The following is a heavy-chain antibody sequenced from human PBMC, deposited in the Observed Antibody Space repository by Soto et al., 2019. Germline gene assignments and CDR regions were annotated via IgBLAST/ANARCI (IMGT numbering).Heavy chain of an antibody. D-gene: IGHD3-10*01. J-gene: IGHJ6*02. V-gene: IGHV1-2*02. CDR3: ARDMVRGVLGYYYGMDV. Sequence: GASVKVSCTASGYTFTCYYMHWVRQAPGQGLEWMGWINPNSGGTNYAQKFQGRVTMTRDTSISTAYMELSRLRSDDTAVHYCARDMVRGVLGYYYGMDVWGQGTTVTVS. CDR2: INPNSGGT. CDR1: GYTFTCYY.